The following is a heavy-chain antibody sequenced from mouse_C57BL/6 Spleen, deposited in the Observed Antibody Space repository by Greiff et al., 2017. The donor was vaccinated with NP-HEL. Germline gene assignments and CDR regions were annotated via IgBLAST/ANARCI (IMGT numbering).Heavy chain of an antibody. J-gene: IGHJ3*01. V-gene: IGHV1-64*01. CDR3: ATEGSSGYVAWFAY. D-gene: IGHD3-2*02. Sequence: VQLQQPGAELVKPGASVKLSCKASGYTFTSYWMHWVKQRPGQGLEWIGMIHPNSGSTNYNEKFKSKATLTVDKSSSTAYMQLSSLTSEDSAVYYCATEGSSGYVAWFAYWGQGTLVTVSA. CDR1: GYTFTSYW. CDR2: IHPNSGST.